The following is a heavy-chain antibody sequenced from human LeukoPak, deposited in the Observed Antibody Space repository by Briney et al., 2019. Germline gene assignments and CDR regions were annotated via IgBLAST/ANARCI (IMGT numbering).Heavy chain of an antibody. D-gene: IGHD6-13*01. Sequence: GSLRLSCAASGFTFSSYGMHGVRQAPGKGLGRVAVIWYDGSNKYYADSVKGRFTISRDNSKNTLYLQMNSLRAEDTAVYYCARDPGQQLALYYFDYWGQGTLVTVSS. CDR2: IWYDGSNK. J-gene: IGHJ4*02. CDR1: GFTFSSYG. V-gene: IGHV3-33*01. CDR3: ARDPGQQLALYYFDY.